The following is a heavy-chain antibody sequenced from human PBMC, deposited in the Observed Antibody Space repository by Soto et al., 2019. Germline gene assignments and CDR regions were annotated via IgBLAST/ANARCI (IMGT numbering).Heavy chain of an antibody. V-gene: IGHV4-61*01. D-gene: IGHD5-18*01. J-gene: IGHJ4*02. Sequence: SETLSLTCTVSGGSVSSGSYYWSWIRQPPGKGLEWIGYIYYSGSTNYNPSLKSRVTISVDTSKNQFSLKLSSVTAVDTAVYYCARERARGYSHYYFDYWGQGTLVTVSS. CDR3: ARERARGYSHYYFDY. CDR1: GGSVSSGSYY. CDR2: IYYSGST.